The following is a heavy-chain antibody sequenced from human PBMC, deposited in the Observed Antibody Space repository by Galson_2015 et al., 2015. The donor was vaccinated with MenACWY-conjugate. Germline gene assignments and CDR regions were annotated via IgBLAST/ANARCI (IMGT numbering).Heavy chain of an antibody. J-gene: IGHJ4*02. V-gene: IGHV3-23*01. Sequence: SLRLSCAASGFDFDDYAMSWVRQAPGKGLQWVAGVGRGGGSIYKKEPTRGRLAISRDYSKNTLDLQMDSLRVEDTAVYYCAKVIYGVRYYFEHWGQGSLVIVTS. D-gene: IGHD3/OR15-3a*01. CDR3: AKVIYGVRYYFEH. CDR1: GFDFDDYA. CDR2: VGRGGGSI.